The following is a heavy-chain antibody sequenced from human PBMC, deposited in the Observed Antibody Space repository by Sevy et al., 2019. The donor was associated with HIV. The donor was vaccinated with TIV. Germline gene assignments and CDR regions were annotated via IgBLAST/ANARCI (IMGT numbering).Heavy chain of an antibody. V-gene: IGHV4-39*01. CDR3: ARHVMFSRTYYYDSSGYSGIYYFDY. CDR1: GGSISSSSYY. CDR2: IYYSGST. D-gene: IGHD3-22*01. Sequence: SETLSLTCTVSGGSISSSSYYWGWIRQPPGKGLEWIGSIYYSGSTYYNPSLKSRVTISVDTSKNQFSLKLSSVTAADTAVYYCARHVMFSRTYYYDSSGYSGIYYFDYWGQRTLVTVSS. J-gene: IGHJ4*02.